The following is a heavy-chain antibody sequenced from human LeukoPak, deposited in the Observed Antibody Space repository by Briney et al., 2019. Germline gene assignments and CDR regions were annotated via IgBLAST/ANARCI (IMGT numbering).Heavy chain of an antibody. J-gene: IGHJ4*02. D-gene: IGHD5-24*01. CDR1: GLIVSSKC. CDR2: IYSDAGT. CDR3: ASCGDGYNYFDY. V-gene: IGHV3-66*01. Sequence: GGSLRLSCAASGLIVSSKCMSWVRQAPGKGLEWVSVIYSDAGTYYADSVKGRFSISRDNSKNTLYLQMNNLRAKDTAVYYCASCGDGYNYFDYWGQGTLVSVSS.